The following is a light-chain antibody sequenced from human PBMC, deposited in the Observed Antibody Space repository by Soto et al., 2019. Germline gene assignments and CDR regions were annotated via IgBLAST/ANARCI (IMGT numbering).Light chain of an antibody. CDR2: GAS. Sequence: EIVLTQSPVTLSLSPGERATLSCRASQSVRTYLAWYQVKPGQAPRLLIYGASSRATGIPDRFSGSGSGTDFTLTISRLEPEDFAVYYCQQYDSSGTFGQGTKVDIK. CDR1: QSVRTY. CDR3: QQYDSSGT. V-gene: IGKV3-20*01. J-gene: IGKJ1*01.